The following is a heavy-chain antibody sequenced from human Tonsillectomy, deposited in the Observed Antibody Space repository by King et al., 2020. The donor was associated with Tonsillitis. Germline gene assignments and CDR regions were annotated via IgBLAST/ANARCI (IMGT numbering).Heavy chain of an antibody. J-gene: IGHJ4*02. D-gene: IGHD1-20*01. CDR2: IWSDGENK. V-gene: IGHV3-33*01. CDR1: GFTFSSYG. CDR3: ARCITGTTRRIDY. Sequence: QLVQSGGGVVQPGRSLRLSCASSGFTFSSYGMHWVRQAPGKGLEWVAVIWSDGENKYYADSVKGRLTISRDKSKNTLFLQMNSLRAEDTAVYYCARCITGTTRRIDYWGQGTLVTVSS.